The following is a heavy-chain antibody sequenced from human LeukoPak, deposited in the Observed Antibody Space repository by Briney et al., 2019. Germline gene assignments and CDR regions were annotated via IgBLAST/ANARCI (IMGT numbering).Heavy chain of an antibody. Sequence: SETLSLTCTVSGGSISSSRYYWGWIRQPPGKGLEWIGSIYYSGSTYYNPSLKSRVTISVDTSKNQFSLELSSVTAADTAVYYCARRGYCSGGSCLDYWGQGALVIVSS. CDR1: GGSISSSRYY. J-gene: IGHJ4*02. V-gene: IGHV4-39*01. D-gene: IGHD2-15*01. CDR2: IYYSGST. CDR3: ARRGYCSGGSCLDY.